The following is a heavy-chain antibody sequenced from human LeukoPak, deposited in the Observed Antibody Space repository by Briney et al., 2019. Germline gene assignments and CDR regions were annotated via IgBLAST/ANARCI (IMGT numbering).Heavy chain of an antibody. CDR3: ARRRGGFGEGEFDY. Sequence: SETLSLTCTVSGVSISGFYWNWIRQPPRKGLEWVGYSHTGGSISSNPSLNSRVAFSMDTSMNQVSLRLNSVTATDTAVYYCARRRGGFGEGEFDYWGQGIPVTVST. CDR2: SHTGGSI. D-gene: IGHD3-10*01. V-gene: IGHV4-4*08. CDR1: GVSISGFY. J-gene: IGHJ4*02.